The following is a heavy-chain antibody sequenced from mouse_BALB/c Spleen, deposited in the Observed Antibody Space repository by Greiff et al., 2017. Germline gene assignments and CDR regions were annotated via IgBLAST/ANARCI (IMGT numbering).Heavy chain of an antibody. CDR3: ARWLRGLMDY. CDR1: GYSITSDYA. CDR2: ISYSGST. V-gene: IGHV3-2*02. D-gene: IGHD2-2*01. J-gene: IGHJ4*01. Sequence: EVKLVESGPGLVKPSQSLSLTCTVTGYSITSDYAWNWIRQFPGNKLEWMGYISYSGSTSYNTSLKSRISITRDTSKNQFFLQLNSVTTEDTATYYCARWLRGLMDYWGQGTSVTVSS.